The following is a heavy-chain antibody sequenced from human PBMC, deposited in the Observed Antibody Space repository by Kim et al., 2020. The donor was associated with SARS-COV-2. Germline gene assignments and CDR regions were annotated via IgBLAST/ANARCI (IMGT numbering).Heavy chain of an antibody. V-gene: IGHV1-46*01. J-gene: IGHJ2*01. CDR3: AGDQPDYGCTRYFDL. Sequence: QKFQGGVTMTRDTSTSTVYMELSSLRSEDTAVYYCAGDQPDYGCTRYFDLWGRGTLVTVSS. D-gene: IGHD4-17*01.